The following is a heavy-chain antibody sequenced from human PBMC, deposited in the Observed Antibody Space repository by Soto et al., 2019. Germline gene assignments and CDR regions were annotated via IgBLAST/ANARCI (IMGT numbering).Heavy chain of an antibody. V-gene: IGHV1-18*01. CDR1: GYTFTSYH. CDR2: ISAYNGNT. J-gene: IGHJ4*02. Sequence: QVQLVQSGAEVKKPGASVKVYCKASGYTFTSYHITWVRQTPGQGLEWMGWISAYNGNTNYAQKLQCRVTMTTDTPTSTAYLELRSLRSDATAVYYGARDSPPPREWGQGTLVTVSS. CDR3: ARDSPPPRE.